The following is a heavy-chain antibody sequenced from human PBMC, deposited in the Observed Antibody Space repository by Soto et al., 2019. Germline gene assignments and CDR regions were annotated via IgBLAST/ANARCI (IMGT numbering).Heavy chain of an antibody. D-gene: IGHD6-19*01. Sequence: QVKLVESGGGVVKPGRSLRLSCAASGFTFSNHGMHWVRQAPGKGLEWVTVIWYDGTNRFYADSVKGRFTISRDISEKTVFLQMNSLRAEDTAVYYCARESSSGRRDRIDYWGQGTLVTVSS. V-gene: IGHV3-33*01. CDR1: GFTFSNHG. CDR2: IWYDGTNR. CDR3: ARESSSGRRDRIDY. J-gene: IGHJ4*02.